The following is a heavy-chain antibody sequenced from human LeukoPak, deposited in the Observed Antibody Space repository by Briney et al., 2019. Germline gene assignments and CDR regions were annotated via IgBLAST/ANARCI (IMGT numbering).Heavy chain of an antibody. D-gene: IGHD7-27*01. Sequence: ASVKVSCKASGYTFTSYGISWVRQAPGQGLEWMGWISAYNGNTNYAQKLQGRVTMTTDTSTSTAYMELRSLRSDDTAVYYCARDLGTWGAWNYYYYYMDVWGKGTTVTISS. J-gene: IGHJ6*03. CDR3: ARDLGTWGAWNYYYYYMDV. CDR1: GYTFTSYG. V-gene: IGHV1-18*01. CDR2: ISAYNGNT.